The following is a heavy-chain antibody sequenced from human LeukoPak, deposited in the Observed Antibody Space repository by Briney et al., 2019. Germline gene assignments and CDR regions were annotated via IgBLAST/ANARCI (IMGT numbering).Heavy chain of an antibody. CDR2: ITGSADNT. CDR1: GFTFRNYA. CDR3: AFRGDILEEVAAILIFDW. D-gene: IGHD2-15*01. V-gene: IGHV3-23*01. J-gene: IGHJ4*02. Sequence: GGSLRLSCAVSGFTFRNYAMSWVPQAPGKGLEWVSRITGSADNTYYADSVKGRFTISRDNSKNTLYLQMTSLRAEDTAVYYCAFRGDILEEVAAILIFDWWGQGTLVTVSS.